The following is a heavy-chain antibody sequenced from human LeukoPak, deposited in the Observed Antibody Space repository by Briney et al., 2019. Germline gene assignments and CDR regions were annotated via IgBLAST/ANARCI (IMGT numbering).Heavy chain of an antibody. CDR2: INWNGGST. V-gene: IGHV3-20*04. CDR3: ARSWVAAGLYYFDY. CDR1: GFTFDDYG. Sequence: GGSLRLSCAASGFTFDDYGMSWVRQAPGKGLEWVSGINWNGGSTGYADSVKGRFTISRDNAKNSLYLQMNSLRAEATALYYCARSWVAAGLYYFDYWGQGTLVTVSS. J-gene: IGHJ4*02. D-gene: IGHD6-13*01.